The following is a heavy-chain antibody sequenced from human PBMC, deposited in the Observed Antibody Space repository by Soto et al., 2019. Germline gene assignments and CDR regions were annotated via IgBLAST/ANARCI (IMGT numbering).Heavy chain of an antibody. J-gene: IGHJ5*02. CDR3: GRDGVGATPLGWFDP. CDR1: GYTFIGYY. D-gene: IGHD1-26*01. V-gene: IGHV1-2*06. CDR2: INPRSGDT. Sequence: QVQLVQSGAEVKKPGASVKVSCKASGYTFIGYYIHWVRQAPGQGLEWMGRINPRSGDTTYAQKFQCRLPMTRDTSISTAYMELSSLRSDDTAVYYCGRDGVGATPLGWFDPWGQGSLVTVSS.